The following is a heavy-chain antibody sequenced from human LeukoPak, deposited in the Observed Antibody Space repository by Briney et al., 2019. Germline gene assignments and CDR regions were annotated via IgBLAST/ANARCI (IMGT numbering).Heavy chain of an antibody. J-gene: IGHJ4*02. D-gene: IGHD4-17*01. V-gene: IGHV2-70*04. CDR1: GFSLSTSGMR. CDR2: IDWDDDK. CDR3: ARSPDDGDYFDY. Sequence: SGPTLVNLTQTLTLTCTVSGFSLSTSGMRASWIRQPPGKALEWLARIDWDDDKFYSTSLKTRLTISKDTSKNQVVLTMTNMDPVDTATYYCARSPDDGDYFDYWGQGTLVTVSS.